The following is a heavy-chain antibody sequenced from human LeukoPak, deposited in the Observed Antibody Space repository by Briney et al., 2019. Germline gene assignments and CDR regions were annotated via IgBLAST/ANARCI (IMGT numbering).Heavy chain of an antibody. D-gene: IGHD6-13*01. CDR2: ISSSSSYI. CDR3: AGDLAAEVEDAFDI. V-gene: IGHV3-21*01. CDR1: GSTFSSYS. J-gene: IGHJ3*02. Sequence: KSGGSLRLSCAASGSTFSSYSMNWVRQAPGKGLEWVSSISSSSSYIYYADSVKGRFTISRDNAKNSLYLQMNSLRAEDTAVYYCAGDLAAEVEDAFDIWGQGTMVTVSS.